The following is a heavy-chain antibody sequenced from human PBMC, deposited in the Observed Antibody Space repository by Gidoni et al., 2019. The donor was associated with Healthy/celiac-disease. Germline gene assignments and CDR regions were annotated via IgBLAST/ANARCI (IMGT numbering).Heavy chain of an antibody. CDR3: TSYIAEATVTTPEDYYYSGMDV. J-gene: IGHJ6*02. CDR2: IKSKTDGGTT. D-gene: IGHD4-17*01. V-gene: IGHV3-15*01. Sequence: EVQLVESGGGLVKPGGSLRLSCAASGFTFSNAWMSWVRQAPGKGLEWVGRIKSKTDGGTTDYAAPVKGRFTISRDDSKNTLYLQMNSLKTEDTAVYYCTSYIAEATVTTPEDYYYSGMDVWGQGTTVTVSS. CDR1: GFTFSNAW.